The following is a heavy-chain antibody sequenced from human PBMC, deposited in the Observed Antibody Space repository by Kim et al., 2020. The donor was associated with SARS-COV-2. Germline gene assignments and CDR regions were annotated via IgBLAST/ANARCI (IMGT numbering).Heavy chain of an antibody. Sequence: SETLSLTCAVYGGSFSGYYWSWIRQPPGKGLEWIGEINHSGSTNYNPSLKSRVTISVDTSKNQFSLKLSSVTAADTAVYYCARIGSGSFIGDYWGQGTLVTVSS. CDR3: ARIGSGSFIGDY. J-gene: IGHJ4*02. CDR2: INHSGST. D-gene: IGHD3-10*01. V-gene: IGHV4-34*01. CDR1: GGSFSGYY.